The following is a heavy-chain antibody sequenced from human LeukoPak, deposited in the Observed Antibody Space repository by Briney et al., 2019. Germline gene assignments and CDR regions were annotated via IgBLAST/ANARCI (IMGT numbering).Heavy chain of an antibody. CDR1: GYSFLSSW. J-gene: IGHJ4*02. D-gene: IGHD3-22*01. Sequence: GESLKISCKGSGYSFLSSWIGWVRQMPGKGLEWMGIIYPGDSDTRYSPSFQGQVTISADKSINTAYLQWSSLKASDTAMYYCARRVDSSGYYYAYFDYWSQGTLVTVSS. CDR2: IYPGDSDT. V-gene: IGHV5-51*01. CDR3: ARRVDSSGYYYAYFDY.